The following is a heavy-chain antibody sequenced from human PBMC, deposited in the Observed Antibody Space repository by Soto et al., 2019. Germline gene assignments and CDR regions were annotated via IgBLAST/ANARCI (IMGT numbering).Heavy chain of an antibody. Sequence: PSETLSLTCTVSGGSISSSSYYWGWIRQPPGKGLEWIGSIYYSGSTYYNPSLKSRVTISVDTSKNQFSLRLSSVTAADTAVYYCARHFVVVPDYYYYYMDVWGKGTTVTVSS. CDR2: IYYSGST. CDR1: GGSISSSSYY. V-gene: IGHV4-39*01. CDR3: ARHFVVVPDYYYYYMDV. J-gene: IGHJ6*03. D-gene: IGHD2-2*01.